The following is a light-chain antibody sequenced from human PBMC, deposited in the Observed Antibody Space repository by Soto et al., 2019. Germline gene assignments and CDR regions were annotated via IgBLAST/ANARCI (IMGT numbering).Light chain of an antibody. J-gene: IGKJ5*01. Sequence: DIQMTQSPSSLFASVGDRVTITCRASQSISSYLNWFQQKKGKAPNXLIYAASSLQSGVPSRFSGTGSGTDLTISIRSLQPEDCVTYYCQQTYSTLITFGQGTRLENK. V-gene: IGKV1-39*01. CDR3: QQTYSTLIT. CDR1: QSISSY. CDR2: AAS.